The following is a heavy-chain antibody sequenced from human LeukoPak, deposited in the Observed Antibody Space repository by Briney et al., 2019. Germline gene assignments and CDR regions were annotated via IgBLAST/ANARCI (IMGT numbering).Heavy chain of an antibody. Sequence: AASVKVSCKVSGYTLTELSMHWVRQAPGKGLELMGGFDPEDGETIYAQKFQGRVTMTEDTSTDTAYMELSSLRSEDTAVYYCATRTYYDSSGPPDYWGQGTLVTVSS. CDR1: GYTLTELS. V-gene: IGHV1-24*01. J-gene: IGHJ4*02. D-gene: IGHD3-22*01. CDR3: ATRTYYDSSGPPDY. CDR2: FDPEDGET.